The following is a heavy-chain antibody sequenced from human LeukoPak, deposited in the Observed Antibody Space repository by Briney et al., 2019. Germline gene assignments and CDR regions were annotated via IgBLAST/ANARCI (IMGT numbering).Heavy chain of an antibody. CDR3: AKDRNTIFGVVTIFDY. Sequence: GGSLRLSCAVSGFTVAANYMTWVRQATGKGLEWVSAIGTAGDTYYPGSVKGRFTISRENAKNSLYLQMNSLRAEDTAVYYCAKDRNTIFGVVTIFDYWGQGTLVTVSS. CDR1: GFTVAANY. D-gene: IGHD3-3*01. CDR2: IGTAGDT. V-gene: IGHV3-13*01. J-gene: IGHJ4*02.